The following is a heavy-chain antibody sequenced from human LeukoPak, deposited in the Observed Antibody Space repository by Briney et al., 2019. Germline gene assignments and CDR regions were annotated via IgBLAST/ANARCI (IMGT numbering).Heavy chain of an antibody. CDR1: GFTFSNYG. V-gene: IGHV3-30*02. CDR3: AKDSRMMVVFITGKGTEFDY. J-gene: IGHJ4*02. D-gene: IGHD3-22*01. Sequence: GGSLRLSCAASGFTFSNYGMHWVCQAPGKGLEWVAFIRYDGSNKYYADSVKGRFTMSRDNSKNTLYLQMNSLRAEDTAVYYCAKDSRMMVVFITGKGTEFDYWGQGALVTVSS. CDR2: IRYDGSNK.